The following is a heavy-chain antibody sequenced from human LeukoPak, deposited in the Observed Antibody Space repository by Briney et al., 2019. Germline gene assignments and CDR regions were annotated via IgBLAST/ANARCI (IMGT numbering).Heavy chain of an antibody. CDR1: GGSISSCC. D-gene: IGHD4-11*01. Sequence: SETLSLTCTVSGGSISSCCWSWIRQPPRKGLEWVGFIYYSGSTNYHPSIKSRVSISVHLSNNQFSLKLLSVPAADTAMNYCARSSSARYSRALLVNSWSQGTLVTVSS. CDR3: ARSSSARYSRALLVNS. CDR2: IYYSGST. J-gene: IGHJ4*02. V-gene: IGHV4-59*13.